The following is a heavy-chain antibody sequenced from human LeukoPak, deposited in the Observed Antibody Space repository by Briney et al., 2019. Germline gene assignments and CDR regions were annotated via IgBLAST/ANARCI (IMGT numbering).Heavy chain of an antibody. CDR2: IYYTGST. Sequence: SQTLSLTCTVSGASISSHYWSWIRQPPGEGLGWIGYIYYTGSTNYNPSLKSRVIIAVDMSKNQFSLKLSSVTAADTAVYYCTTDRAYDWLPLVFWGQGTLVTVSS. D-gene: IGHD3-9*01. CDR3: TTDRAYDWLPLVF. J-gene: IGHJ4*02. V-gene: IGHV4-59*11. CDR1: GASISSHY.